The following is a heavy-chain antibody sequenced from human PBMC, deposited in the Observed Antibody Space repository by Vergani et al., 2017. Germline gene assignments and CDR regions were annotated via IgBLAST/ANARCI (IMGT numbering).Heavy chain of an antibody. J-gene: IGHJ6*03. Sequence: QVQLQQWGAGLLKPSETLSLKCAVYGGSFTKYYWSWIRQPPGKGLEWIGEVNHSGSINYSPSLKSGVTISIATSKQQFSLTLSSVTAADTAVYYCARVSRFSDPRHYYHYHYMDVWGDGTTVTVS. D-gene: IGHD2-21*02. CDR3: ARVSRFSDPRHYYHYHYMDV. CDR1: GGSFTKYY. CDR2: VNHSGSI. V-gene: IGHV4-34*01.